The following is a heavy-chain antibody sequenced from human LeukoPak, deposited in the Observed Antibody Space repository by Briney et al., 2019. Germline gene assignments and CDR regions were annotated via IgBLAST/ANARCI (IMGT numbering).Heavy chain of an antibody. D-gene: IGHD5-18*01. CDR2: IIPIFGTA. CDR1: GYTFTSYA. V-gene: IGHV1-69*13. J-gene: IGHJ4*02. Sequence: GASVKVSCKASGYTFTSYAISWVRQAPGQGLEWMGGIIPIFGTANYAQKFQGRVTITADESTSTAYMELSSLRSEDTAVYYCARAFGDGYSQGKDLWGQGTLVTVSS. CDR3: ARAFGDGYSQGKDL.